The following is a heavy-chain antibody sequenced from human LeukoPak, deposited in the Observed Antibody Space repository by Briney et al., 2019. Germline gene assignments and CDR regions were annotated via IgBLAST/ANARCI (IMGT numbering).Heavy chain of an antibody. V-gene: IGHV4-39*01. CDR2: IYYSGST. CDR1: GGSISSRSNY. Sequence: SETLSLTCSVSGGSISSRSNYWGWIRQPPGKGLEWLGSIYYSGSTYYNPSLKSRVTISVDTSKNQFSLKLSSVTAADTAVYYCARQKGYSYGFYFDYWGQGTLVTVSS. J-gene: IGHJ4*02. CDR3: ARQKGYSYGFYFDY. D-gene: IGHD5-18*01.